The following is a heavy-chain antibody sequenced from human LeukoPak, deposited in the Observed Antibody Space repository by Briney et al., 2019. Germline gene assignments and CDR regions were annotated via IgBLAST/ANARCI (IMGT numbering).Heavy chain of an antibody. J-gene: IGHJ4*02. D-gene: IGHD3-3*01. CDR2: IDPDDGET. CDR3: ATFGGLQFFEWGSVDS. Sequence: GASVKVSCKASGYTFSDYYIHWVQQAPGKGLEWMGRIDPDDGETIYAENFRGRVTITADTSTDTAYMELSSLRSEDTALYYCATFGGLQFFEWGSVDSWGQGTLVTVSS. CDR1: GYTFSDYY. V-gene: IGHV1-69-2*01.